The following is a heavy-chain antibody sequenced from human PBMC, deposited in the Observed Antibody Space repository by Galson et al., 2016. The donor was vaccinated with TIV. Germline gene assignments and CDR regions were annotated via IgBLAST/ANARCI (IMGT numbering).Heavy chain of an antibody. J-gene: IGHJ6*03. CDR2: IYSSGST. Sequence: LSLTCTVSGGSISSGNYYWSWIRQPAGKGLEWIGRIYSSGSTKYNPSLKSRVTISVDTSKNQFSLKLTSVTAADTAVYYCVKDRHYYGSGNYYTPLDYYYSMDVGGKGTTVTVSS. CDR1: GGSISSGNYY. D-gene: IGHD3-10*01. V-gene: IGHV4-61*02. CDR3: VKDRHYYGSGNYYTPLDYYYSMDV.